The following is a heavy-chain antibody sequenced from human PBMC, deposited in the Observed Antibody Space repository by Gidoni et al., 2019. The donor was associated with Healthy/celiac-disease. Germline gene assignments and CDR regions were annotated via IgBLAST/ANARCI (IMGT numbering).Heavy chain of an antibody. CDR1: GYTFTSYA. CDR2: INTNPGNP. Sequence: QVQLVQSGSELKKPGASVKVSCKASGYTFTSYAMNWVRQAPGQGLEWMGWINTNPGNPTYAQDFTGRFVFSLDTSVSTAYLQISSLKAEDTAVYYCARDQYDFWSGYYIDFDYWGQGTLVTVSS. D-gene: IGHD3-3*01. CDR3: ARDQYDFWSGYYIDFDY. V-gene: IGHV7-4-1*02. J-gene: IGHJ4*02.